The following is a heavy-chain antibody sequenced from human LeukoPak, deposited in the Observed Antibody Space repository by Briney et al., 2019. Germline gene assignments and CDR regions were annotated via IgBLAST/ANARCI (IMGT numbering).Heavy chain of an antibody. J-gene: IGHJ4*02. CDR2: INPNSGGT. D-gene: IGHD5-18*01. CDR3: ARTRKMIQLWEPTPADSGY. Sequence: ASVKVSCKASGYTFTGYYMHRVRQAPGQGLEWMGWINPNSGGTNYAQKFQGRVTMTRDTSISTAYMELSRLRSDDTAVYYCARTRKMIQLWEPTPADSGYWGQGTLVTVSS. V-gene: IGHV1-2*02. CDR1: GYTFTGYY.